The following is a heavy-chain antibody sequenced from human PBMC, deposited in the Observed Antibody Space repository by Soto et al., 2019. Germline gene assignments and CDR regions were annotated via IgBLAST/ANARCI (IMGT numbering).Heavy chain of an antibody. CDR2: IYHSGST. CDR1: GYSISSGYY. Sequence: SETLSLTCAVSGYSISSGYYWGWSRQPPGKGLEWIGSIYHSGSTYYNPSLKSRVTISVDTSKNQFSLKLSSVTAADTAVYYCARVRWYSSGWYPRYFDYWGQGTLVTVSS. CDR3: ARVRWYSSGWYPRYFDY. J-gene: IGHJ4*02. V-gene: IGHV4-38-2*01. D-gene: IGHD6-19*01.